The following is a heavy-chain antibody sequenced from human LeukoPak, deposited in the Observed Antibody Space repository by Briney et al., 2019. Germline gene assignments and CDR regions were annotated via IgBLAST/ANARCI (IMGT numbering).Heavy chain of an antibody. J-gene: IGHJ3*02. V-gene: IGHV1-8*03. Sequence: GASVKVSCKASGYTFTGYYMHWVRQAPGQGLEWMGWINPNSGNTGYAQKFQGRVTITRNTSISTAYMELSSLRSEDTAVYYCARAANLGAFDTWGQGTMVTVS. CDR1: GYTFTGYY. CDR2: INPNSGNT. D-gene: IGHD7-27*01. CDR3: ARAANLGAFDT.